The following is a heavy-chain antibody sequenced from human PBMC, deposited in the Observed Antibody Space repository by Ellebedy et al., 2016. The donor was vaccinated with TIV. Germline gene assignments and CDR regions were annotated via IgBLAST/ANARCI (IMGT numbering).Heavy chain of an antibody. J-gene: IGHJ5*02. V-gene: IGHV4-34*01. Sequence: SETLSLXXAVYGGSFSGYYWSWIRQPPGKGLEWIGEINHSGSTNYNPSLKSRVTISVDTSKNQFSLRLTPVTAADTAVYYCARGKRAAGTPLRWFDPWGQGTLVTVSS. D-gene: IGHD6-13*01. CDR1: GGSFSGYY. CDR3: ARGKRAAGTPLRWFDP. CDR2: INHSGST.